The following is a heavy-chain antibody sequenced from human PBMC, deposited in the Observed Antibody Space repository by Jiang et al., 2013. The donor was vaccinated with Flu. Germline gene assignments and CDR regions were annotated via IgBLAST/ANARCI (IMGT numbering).Heavy chain of an antibody. Sequence: EVKKPGSSVKVSCKASGGTFSSYTISWVRQAPGQGLEWMGRIIPILGIANYAQKFQGRVTITADKSTSTAYMELSSLRSEDTAVYYCARDADLAYYYGMDVWGQGTTVTVSS. CDR1: GGTFSSYT. D-gene: IGHD3-3*02. J-gene: IGHJ6*02. V-gene: IGHV1-69*04. CDR2: IIPILGIA. CDR3: ARDADLAYYYGMDV.